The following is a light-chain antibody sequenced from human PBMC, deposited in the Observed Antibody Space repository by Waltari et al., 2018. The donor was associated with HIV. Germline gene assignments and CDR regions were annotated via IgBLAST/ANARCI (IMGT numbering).Light chain of an antibody. V-gene: IGLV3-9*01. CDR3: QVWHYSVV. J-gene: IGLJ2*01. CDR2: NDK. Sequence: QTARLSCGGSNIGTKDVHWYQQKPGQAPSLVIFNDKNRPTWVPERLSGSKSRNTATLTISGFQAGDAAVYYCQVWHYSVVFGGGTNLTVL. CDR1: NIGTKD.